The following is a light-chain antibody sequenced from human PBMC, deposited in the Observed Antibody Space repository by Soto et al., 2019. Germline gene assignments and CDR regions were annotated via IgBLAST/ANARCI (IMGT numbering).Light chain of an antibody. CDR2: DAS. Sequence: EIVLTQSPATLSLSPGERATLSCRASQSVSSYLAWYQQKPGQAPRLLIYDASNRATGIPARFSGSGSGTDVTLTITSIEPEDFADYYCQQRSNWPMYTFGQGTKLEIK. V-gene: IGKV3-11*01. CDR1: QSVSSY. J-gene: IGKJ2*01. CDR3: QQRSNWPMYT.